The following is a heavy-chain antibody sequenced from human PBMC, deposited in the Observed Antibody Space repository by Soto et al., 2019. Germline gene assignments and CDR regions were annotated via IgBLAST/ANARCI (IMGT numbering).Heavy chain of an antibody. D-gene: IGHD2-15*01. CDR3: GRTSLGVEAATREDY. Sequence: EVQLVESGGGLVQPGGSLRLSCAASGFTFSSYWMHGVRQAPGKGLVWVSRINSDGSITRYADTVKGRFTITRDNAKKTQHLQMNSLLAEDKAVYYCGRTSLGVEAATREDYWGQGTLVTVSS. J-gene: IGHJ4*02. V-gene: IGHV3-74*01. CDR1: GFTFSSYW. CDR2: INSDGSIT.